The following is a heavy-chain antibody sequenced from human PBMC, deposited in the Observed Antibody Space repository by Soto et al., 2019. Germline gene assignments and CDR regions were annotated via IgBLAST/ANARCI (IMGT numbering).Heavy chain of an antibody. V-gene: IGHV3-23*01. CDR2: ISASGSTT. CDR1: GFTFSTYA. D-gene: IGHD3-16*01. CDR3: ARGGIRNYGMDV. J-gene: IGHJ6*04. Sequence: PGGSLRLSCAASGFTFSTYAMSWVRQAPGKGLEWVSLISASGSTTYYADSVKGRFTISRDNSKNILYLQMISLRAEDTAVYYCARGGIRNYGMDVWGKGTRVTVSS.